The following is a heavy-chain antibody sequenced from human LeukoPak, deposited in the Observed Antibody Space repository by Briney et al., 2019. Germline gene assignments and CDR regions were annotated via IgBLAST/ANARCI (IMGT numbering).Heavy chain of an antibody. V-gene: IGHV1-69*05. CDR2: IIPIFGTA. CDR1: GGTFSSYA. CDR3: ARSPRSSGYYDPDY. Sequence: ASVKVSCKASGGTFSSYAISRVRQAPGQGLEWMGGIIPIFGTANYAQKFQGRVTITTDESTSTAYMELSSLRSEDTAVYYCARSPRSSGYYDPDYWGQGTLVTVSS. D-gene: IGHD3-22*01. J-gene: IGHJ4*02.